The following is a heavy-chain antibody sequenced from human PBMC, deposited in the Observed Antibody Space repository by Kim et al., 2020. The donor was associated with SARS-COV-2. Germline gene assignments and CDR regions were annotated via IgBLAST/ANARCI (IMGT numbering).Heavy chain of an antibody. J-gene: IGHJ4*02. Sequence: SVKVSCKASGVTFTSSAVQWVRQARGQRLEWIGWIVVGSGNTNYAQKFQERVTITRDMSTSTAYMELSSLRSEDTAVYYCVLTYYYDSSGYYWGQGTLVTVSS. D-gene: IGHD3-22*01. CDR3: VLTYYYDSSGYY. CDR1: GVTFTSSA. V-gene: IGHV1-58*01. CDR2: IVVGSGNT.